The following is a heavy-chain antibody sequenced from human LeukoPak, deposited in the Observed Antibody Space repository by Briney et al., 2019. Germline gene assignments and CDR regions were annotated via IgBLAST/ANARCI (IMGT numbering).Heavy chain of an antibody. D-gene: IGHD2-15*01. CDR3: ASSILGYCSGGSCYPHY. V-gene: IGHV4-34*01. Sequence: PSETLSLTCAVYGGSFSGYYWSWIRQPPGKGLEWIGEINHSGSTNYNPSLKGRVTISVDTSKNQFSLKLSSVTAADTAVYYCASSILGYCSGGSCYPHYWGQGTLVTVSS. J-gene: IGHJ4*02. CDR2: INHSGST. CDR1: GGSFSGYY.